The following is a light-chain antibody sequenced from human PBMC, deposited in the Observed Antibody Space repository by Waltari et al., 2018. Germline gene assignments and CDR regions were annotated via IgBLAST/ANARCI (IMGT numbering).Light chain of an antibody. V-gene: IGKV4-1*01. CDR1: QSLLSSFNSKTY. Sequence: DIVLTQSPDSLAVSLCERATINGKSSQSLLSSFNSKTYIAWYPQKPGQPPKLLINWASARGSGVPERFSGSGSETDFTLTISSLQAEDVAVYYCHHYYIPPLTFGQGTRLEIK. CDR3: HHYYIPPLT. CDR2: WAS. J-gene: IGKJ5*01.